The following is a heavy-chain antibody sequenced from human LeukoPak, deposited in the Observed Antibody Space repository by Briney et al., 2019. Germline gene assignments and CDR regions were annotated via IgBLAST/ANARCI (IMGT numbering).Heavy chain of an antibody. V-gene: IGHV3-23*01. CDR2: ITGNGANT. J-gene: IGHJ6*01. Sequence: GGSLRLSCAASGFTFSSYGMSWVRQAPGKGLEWVSAITGNGANTFYADSVKGRFTISRDNSKNTMYLQMNSLSAEDTAMYYCATLHFYAMGVWGQGTTVTVSS. CDR1: GFTFSSYG. CDR3: ATLHFYAMGV.